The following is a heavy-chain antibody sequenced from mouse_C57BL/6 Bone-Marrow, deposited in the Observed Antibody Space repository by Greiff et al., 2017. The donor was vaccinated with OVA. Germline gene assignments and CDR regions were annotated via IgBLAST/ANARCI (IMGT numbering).Heavy chain of an antibody. CDR3: ARIYDGYYGYAMDY. J-gene: IGHJ4*01. CDR1: GYTFTDYY. CDR2: INPNNGGT. V-gene: IGHV1-26*01. Sequence: VQLQQSGPELVKPGASVKISCKASGYTFTDYYMNWVKQSHGKSLEWIGDINPNNGGTSYNQKFKGKATLTVDKSSSTAYMELRSLTSEDSAVXYCARIYDGYYGYAMDYWGQGTSVTVSS. D-gene: IGHD2-3*01.